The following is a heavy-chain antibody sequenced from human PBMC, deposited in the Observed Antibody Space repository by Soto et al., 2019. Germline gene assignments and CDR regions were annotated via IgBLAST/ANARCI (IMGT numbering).Heavy chain of an antibody. Sequence: GGSLRLSCAGSGFTFSSYAMSWVRQAPGKGLEWVSGISGSGDSTYYADSVKGQFTISRDNSKNTQYLQMNSLRAEDTAVYYCAYSSTPFDYWGQGTLVTVSS. D-gene: IGHD6-13*01. J-gene: IGHJ4*02. CDR1: GFTFSSYA. CDR2: ISGSGDST. V-gene: IGHV3-23*01. CDR3: AYSSTPFDY.